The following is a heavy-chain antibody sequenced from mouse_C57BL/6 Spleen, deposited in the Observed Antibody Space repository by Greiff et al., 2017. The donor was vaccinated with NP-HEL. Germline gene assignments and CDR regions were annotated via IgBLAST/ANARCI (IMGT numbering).Heavy chain of an antibody. J-gene: IGHJ4*01. Sequence: VQLQQSGAELVKPGASAKLSCKASGYTFTSYWMQWVKQRPGQGLEWIGEIDPSDSYTNYNQKFKGKATLTVDTSSSTAYMQLSSLTSEDSAVYYCAGGSSSMDYWGQGTSVTVSS. V-gene: IGHV1-50*01. CDR3: AGGSSSMDY. CDR2: IDPSDSYT. CDR1: GYTFTSYW. D-gene: IGHD1-1*01.